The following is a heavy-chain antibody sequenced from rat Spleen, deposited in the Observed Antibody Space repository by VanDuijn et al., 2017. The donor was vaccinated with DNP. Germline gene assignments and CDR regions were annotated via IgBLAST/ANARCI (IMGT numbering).Heavy chain of an antibody. Sequence: EVQLVESGGDLVQSGRSLKVSCAASGFSFSDYNMAWVRQAPKKGLEWVATIIYDSSDSYYGDSVKGRFTVSRDNARNTLNLQMDSLRSEDTATYLGATADYSSYWGQGTLVTVSS. CDR3: ATADYSSY. CDR1: GFSFSDYN. D-gene: IGHD1-2*01. J-gene: IGHJ3*01. CDR2: IIYDSSDS. V-gene: IGHV5S10*01.